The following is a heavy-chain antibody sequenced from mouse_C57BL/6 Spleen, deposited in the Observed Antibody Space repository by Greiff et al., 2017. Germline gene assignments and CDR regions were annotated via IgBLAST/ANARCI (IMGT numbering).Heavy chain of an antibody. CDR1: GYTFTDYY. D-gene: IGHD2-4*01. V-gene: IGHV1-76*01. CDR3: ARYDYDPYFDY. J-gene: IGHJ2*01. Sequence: VQVVESGAELVRPGASVKLSCKASGYTFTDYYITWVKQRPGQGLEWIARIYPGSGNTYYNEKFKGKATLTAEKSSSTAYMQLSSLTSEDSAVYFCARYDYDPYFDYWGQGTTLTVSS. CDR2: IYPGSGNT.